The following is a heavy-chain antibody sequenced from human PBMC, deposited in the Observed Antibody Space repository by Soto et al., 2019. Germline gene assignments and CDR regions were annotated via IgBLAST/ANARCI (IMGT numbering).Heavy chain of an antibody. CDR2: IYPGDSDT. V-gene: IGHV5-51*01. CDR1: GYNFTSNW. D-gene: IGHD6-19*01. J-gene: IGHJ3*02. CDR3: ARKKQWLVAAFDI. Sequence: GESLKISCKGSGYNFTSNWIGWVRQMPGKGLEWMGIIYPGDSDTRYSPSFQGQVTISADKSISTAYLQWSSLKASDTAIYYCARKKQWLVAAFDIWGQGTVVTVSS.